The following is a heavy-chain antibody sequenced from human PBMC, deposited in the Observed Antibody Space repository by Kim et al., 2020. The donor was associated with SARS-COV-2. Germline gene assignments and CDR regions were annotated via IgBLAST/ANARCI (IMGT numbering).Heavy chain of an antibody. CDR3: ARDLNRRLAQGEGFDP. CDR2: IIPIFGTA. D-gene: IGHD2-21*01. J-gene: IGHJ5*02. V-gene: IGHV1-69*13. CDR1: GGTFSSYA. Sequence: SVKVSCKASGGTFSSYAISWVRQAPGQGLEWMGGIIPIFGTANYAQKFQGRVTITADESTSTAYMELSSLRSEDTAVYYCARDLNRRLAQGEGFDPWGQGTLVTVSS.